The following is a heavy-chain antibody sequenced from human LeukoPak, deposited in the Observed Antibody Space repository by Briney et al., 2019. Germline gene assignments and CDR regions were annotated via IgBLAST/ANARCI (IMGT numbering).Heavy chain of an antibody. CDR1: GFTFSSYW. D-gene: IGHD3-22*01. J-gene: IGHJ4*02. CDR3: ASVSDSSGYWLFDY. V-gene: IGHV3-74*01. Sequence: GGSLRLSCAASGFTFSSYWMHWVRQAPGKGLVWVSRTNSDGSSTSYADSVTGRFTISRDNAKNTLYLQMNSLRAEDTAVYYCASVSDSSGYWLFDYWGQGTLVTVSS. CDR2: TNSDGSST.